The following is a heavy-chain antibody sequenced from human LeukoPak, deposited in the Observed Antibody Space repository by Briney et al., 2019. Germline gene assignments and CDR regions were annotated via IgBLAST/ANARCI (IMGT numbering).Heavy chain of an antibody. V-gene: IGHV3-23*01. J-gene: IGHJ4*02. CDR3: AKPMTTVKKVWYFDY. CDR2: ISGSCDST. CDR1: GFTFSSYA. D-gene: IGHD4-4*01. Sequence: GGSLRLSCAASGFTFSSYAMSWVRQAPGEGLEWVSAISGSCDSTYYADSVRGRFTISRDNSKNTLYLQMNSLRAEYTAVYYCAKPMTTVKKVWYFDYWGQGTPVTVSS.